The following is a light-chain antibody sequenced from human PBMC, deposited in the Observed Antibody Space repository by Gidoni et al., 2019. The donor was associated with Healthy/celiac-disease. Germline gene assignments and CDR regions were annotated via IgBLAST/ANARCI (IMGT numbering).Light chain of an antibody. Sequence: DIQMTQSPSSLSASVGDRVTITCRASQVISNYLNWYQQKPGKAPKLLIYDASNLETGVPSRFSGSGSGTDFTCIISSLQPEDIEKYYCKQFQNLPYTFGQGTKLEIK. CDR1: QVISNY. CDR3: KQFQNLPYT. CDR2: DAS. J-gene: IGKJ2*01. V-gene: IGKV1-33*01.